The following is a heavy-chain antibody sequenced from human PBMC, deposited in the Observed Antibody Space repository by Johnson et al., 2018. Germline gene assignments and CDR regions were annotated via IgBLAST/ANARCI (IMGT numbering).Heavy chain of an antibody. J-gene: IGHJ6*03. CDR1: GFTFSSYA. V-gene: IGHV3-30*04. CDR2: IPYDGRNY. Sequence: QVQLVQSGGGVVQPGRSPRLSCAASGFTFSSYAMHWVRQAPGKGLEWVAVIPYDGRNYYYADSVKGRFTMSRDNSKKSLYMEMNSLRAEETAVYYCARGITMDRGTNRNYYYYYMDVGGKGTTVTVS. D-gene: IGHD3-10*01. CDR3: ARGITMDRGTNRNYYYYYMDV.